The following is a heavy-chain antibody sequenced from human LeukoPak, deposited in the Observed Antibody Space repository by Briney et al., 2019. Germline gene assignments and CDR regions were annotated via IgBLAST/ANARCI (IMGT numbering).Heavy chain of an antibody. CDR1: GFTFSSYE. J-gene: IGHJ4*02. D-gene: IGHD5-24*01. V-gene: IGHV3-48*03. CDR2: ISPSVSTI. CDR3: AREVAERWLQFFDR. Sequence: GGSLRLSCAASGFTFSSYEMNWVRQAPGKGLEWVSYISPSVSTIYYADCVRGRFTISRDTATTSMYLQMNSLRAEDTAVYYCAREVAERWLQFFDRWGQGTLVTVSS.